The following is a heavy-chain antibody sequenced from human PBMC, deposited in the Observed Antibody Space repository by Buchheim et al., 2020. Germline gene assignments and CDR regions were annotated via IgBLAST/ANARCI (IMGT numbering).Heavy chain of an antibody. J-gene: IGHJ5*02. CDR1: GGSISSGGYS. V-gene: IGHV4-30-2*01. CDR2: IYHSGST. D-gene: IGHD3-10*01. CDR3: ARVGGNPGYYGSGSYPNWFDP. Sequence: QLQLQESGSGLVKPSQTLSLTCAVSGGSISSGGYSWSWIRQPPGKGLKWIGYIYHSGSTYYNPSLKSRVTISVDRSKKQFSLKLSSVTAANTAVYYCARVGGNPGYYGSGSYPNWFDPWGQGTL.